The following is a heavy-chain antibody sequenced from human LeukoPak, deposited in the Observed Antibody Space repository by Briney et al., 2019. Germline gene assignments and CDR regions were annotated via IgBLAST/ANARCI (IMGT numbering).Heavy chain of an antibody. V-gene: IGHV3-66*01. D-gene: IGHD1-26*01. CDR1: GLTVSMNY. CDR3: ALNSGSNYASDS. CDR2: IYNSGAT. Sequence: QPGGSLRLSCATSGLTVSMNYMTWARQAPGKGLEWVSVIYNSGATKYADSVRDRFIISRDNSENTLYLQMNSLRVEDTAIYYCALNSGSNYASDSWGQGTLVTVSS. J-gene: IGHJ4*02.